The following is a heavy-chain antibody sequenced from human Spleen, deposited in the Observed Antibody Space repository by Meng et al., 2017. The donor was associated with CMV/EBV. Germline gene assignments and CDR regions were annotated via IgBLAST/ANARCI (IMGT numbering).Heavy chain of an antibody. D-gene: IGHD2-2*01. CDR3: ARDYEGDCSRTSCPDWLDP. J-gene: IGHJ5*02. Sequence: FTRHYMHWVRQAPGQGLEWMGIINPIGGTTNYAQKFQGRVTMTRDTSTATVYMELSSLTSEDTAVYYCARDYEGDCSRTSCPDWLDPWGQGTLVTVSS. V-gene: IGHV1-46*01. CDR2: INPIGGTT. CDR1: FTRHY.